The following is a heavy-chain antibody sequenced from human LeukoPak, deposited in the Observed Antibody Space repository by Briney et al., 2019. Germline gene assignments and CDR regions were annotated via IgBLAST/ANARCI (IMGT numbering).Heavy chain of an antibody. CDR3: TRVTGYYYMDV. J-gene: IGHJ6*03. CDR2: IKSKTDGGTT. V-gene: IGHV3-15*01. D-gene: IGHD3-10*01. CDR1: GFTFSNAW. Sequence: RAGGSLRLSCAASGFTFSNAWMSWVRQAPGKGLEWVGRIKSKTDGGTTDYAAPVKGRFTISRDDSKNTLYLQMNSLKTEDTAVYYCTRVTGYYYMDVWGKGTTVTISS.